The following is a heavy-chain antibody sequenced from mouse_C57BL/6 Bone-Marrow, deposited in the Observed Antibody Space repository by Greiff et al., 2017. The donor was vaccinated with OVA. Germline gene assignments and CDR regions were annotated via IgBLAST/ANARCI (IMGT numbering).Heavy chain of an antibody. D-gene: IGHD3-1*01. V-gene: IGHV7-1*01. J-gene: IGHJ3*01. CDR1: GFTFSDFY. Sequence: EVNVVESGGGLVQSGRSLRLSCATSGFTFSDFYMEWVRQAPGKGLEWIAASRNKANDYTTEYSASVKGRFIVSRDTSQSILYLQMNALRAEDTAIYYCARDTAGVFAYWGQGTLVTVSA. CDR2: SRNKANDYTT. CDR3: ARDTAGVFAY.